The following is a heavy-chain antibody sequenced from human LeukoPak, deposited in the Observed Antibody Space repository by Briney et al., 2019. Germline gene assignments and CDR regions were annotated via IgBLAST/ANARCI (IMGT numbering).Heavy chain of an antibody. D-gene: IGHD5-12*01. CDR1: GFIFDDYD. Sequence: GGSLRLSCAASGFIFDDYDMNWVRQAPGKGLEWVSRINWNGGATGYADSVKGRFTISRDNAKNSLYLQMNSLRAEDTAVYDCTSWLRWGQGTLVTVSS. J-gene: IGHJ4*02. V-gene: IGHV3-20*01. CDR3: TSWLR. CDR2: INWNGGAT.